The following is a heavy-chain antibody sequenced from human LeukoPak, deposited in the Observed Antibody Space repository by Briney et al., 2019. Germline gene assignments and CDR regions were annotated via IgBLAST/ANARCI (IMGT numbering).Heavy chain of an antibody. J-gene: IGHJ4*02. CDR2: ISAYNGNT. CDR3: ARGIRYCSGGSRSTGDY. D-gene: IGHD2-15*01. Sequence: ASVKVSCKASGYTFTSYGISWVRQAPGQGLEWMGWISAYNGNTNYAQKLQGRVTMTTDTSTSTAYMELRSLRSDDTAVYYCARGIRYCSGGSRSTGDYWGQGTLVTVSS. V-gene: IGHV1-18*01. CDR1: GYTFTSYG.